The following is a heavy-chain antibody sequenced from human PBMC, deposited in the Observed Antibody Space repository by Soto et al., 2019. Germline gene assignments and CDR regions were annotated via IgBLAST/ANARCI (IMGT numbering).Heavy chain of an antibody. CDR3: ARWPDGYYYYGMDV. V-gene: IGHV1-8*01. J-gene: IGHJ6*02. Sequence: QVQLVQSGAEVKKPGASVKVSCKASGYTFTSYDINWVRQATGQGLEWMGWMNPNSGNTGYAQKVPGRVTMTRNTSISTAYMELSSLRSEDTAVYYCARWPDGYYYYGMDVWGQGTTVTVSS. CDR1: GYTFTSYD. CDR2: MNPNSGNT.